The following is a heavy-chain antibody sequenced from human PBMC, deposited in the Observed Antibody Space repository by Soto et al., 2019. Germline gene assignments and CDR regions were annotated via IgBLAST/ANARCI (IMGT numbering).Heavy chain of an antibody. Sequence: QVQLVQSGAEMKKAGASVKLSCKTSGINYNTYAIHWVRQAPGQGLEWMGWINAGDGDTRYSQNFQGRVTLTRDTSASTVYMDLDSLKSEDTGVYYCARAISGYVTWVQGTVVTVSS. CDR2: INAGDGDT. CDR1: GINYNTYA. V-gene: IGHV1-3*01. D-gene: IGHD5-12*01. CDR3: ARAISGYVT. J-gene: IGHJ4*02.